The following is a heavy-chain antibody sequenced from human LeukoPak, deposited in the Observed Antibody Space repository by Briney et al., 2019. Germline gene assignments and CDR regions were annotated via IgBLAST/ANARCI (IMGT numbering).Heavy chain of an antibody. CDR3: ARNGGAAAAPVYYYYYMGV. V-gene: IGHV4-4*07. J-gene: IGHJ6*03. CDR1: GGSISSYY. CDR2: IYTSGST. Sequence: PSETLSLTCTVSGGSISSYYWSWIRQPAGKGLEWIGRIYTSGSTNYNPSLKSRVTMSVDTSKNQFSLKLSSVTAADTAVYYCARNGGAAAAPVYYYYYMGVWGKGTTVTVSS. D-gene: IGHD6-13*01.